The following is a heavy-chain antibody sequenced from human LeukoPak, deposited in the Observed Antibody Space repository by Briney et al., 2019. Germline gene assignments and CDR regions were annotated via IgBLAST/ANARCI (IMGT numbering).Heavy chain of an antibody. J-gene: IGHJ4*02. CDR2: IRYDGRNK. V-gene: IGHV3-30*02. CDR3: AKGHIAVAGTGFDY. CDR1: GFTFSSFG. D-gene: IGHD6-19*01. Sequence: GGSLTLPCSASGFTFSSFGMLWPPQAPGKGRVGWAFIRYDGRNKCYADAVKGRFTISRDNSKNTLYLQMNSLRAEDTAVYYCAKGHIAVAGTGFDYWGQGTLVTVSS.